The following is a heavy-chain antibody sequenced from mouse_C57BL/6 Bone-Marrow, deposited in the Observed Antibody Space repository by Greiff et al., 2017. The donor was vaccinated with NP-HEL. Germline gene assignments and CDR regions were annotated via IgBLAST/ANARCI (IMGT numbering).Heavy chain of an antibody. D-gene: IGHD1-1*01. CDR1: GYTFTSYW. CDR2: IDPNSGGN. CDR3: ARSYYGSRGWYFDV. J-gene: IGHJ1*03. V-gene: IGHV1-72*01. Sequence: QVQLQQPGADLVKPGASVKLSCKASGYTFTSYWMHWVKQRPGRGLEWIGRIDPNSGGNKFNEKFKNKATLTVDKPYSTAYMQLSSLTSADSAVAYCARSYYGSRGWYFDVWGTGTTVTVSS.